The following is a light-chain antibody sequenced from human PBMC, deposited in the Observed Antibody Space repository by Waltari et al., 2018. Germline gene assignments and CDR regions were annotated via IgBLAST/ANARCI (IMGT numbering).Light chain of an antibody. CDR2: GAS. CDR1: QSISSQ. Sequence: EIVMTQSPATLSVSPGERDTLSCRASQSISSQLAWYQQKPGQAPRLLIYGASTRATGIPARFSSSGSGTEFTLTISSLQSEDFAVYFCQQYHESPPITFGPGTKVDIK. CDR3: QQYHESPPIT. V-gene: IGKV3-15*01. J-gene: IGKJ3*01.